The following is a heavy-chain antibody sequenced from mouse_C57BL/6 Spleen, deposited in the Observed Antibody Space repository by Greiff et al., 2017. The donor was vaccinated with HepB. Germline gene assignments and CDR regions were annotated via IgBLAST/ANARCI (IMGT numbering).Heavy chain of an antibody. CDR2: ISSGSSTI. CDR1: GFTFSDYG. J-gene: IGHJ3*01. V-gene: IGHV5-17*01. Sequence: EVKLQESGGGLVKPGGSLTLSCAASGFTFSDYGMHWVRQAPEKGLEWVAYISSGSSTIYYADTVKGRFTISSDNAKNTLFLQMTSLRSEDTAMYYCARYDDDGGLAYWGQGTLVTVSA. CDR3: ARYDDDGGLAY. D-gene: IGHD2-4*01.